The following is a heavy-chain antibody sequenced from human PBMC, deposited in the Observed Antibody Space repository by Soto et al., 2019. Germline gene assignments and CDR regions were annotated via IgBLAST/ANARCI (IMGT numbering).Heavy chain of an antibody. V-gene: IGHV3-23*01. J-gene: IGHJ4*02. D-gene: IGHD3-3*01. CDR3: AKVVFYDFWSGYLDY. CDR1: GFTFSSYA. Sequence: GGSLRLSCAASGFTFSSYAMSWVRQAPGKGLEWVSAISGSGGSTYYADSVKGRFTISRDNSKNTLYLQMNSLRAEDTAVYYCAKVVFYDFWSGYLDYWGQGTLVTVSS. CDR2: ISGSGGST.